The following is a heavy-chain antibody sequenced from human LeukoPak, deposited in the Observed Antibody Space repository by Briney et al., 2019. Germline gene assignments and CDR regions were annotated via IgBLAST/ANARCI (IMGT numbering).Heavy chain of an antibody. V-gene: IGHV1-8*03. J-gene: IGHJ5*02. Sequence: ASVKVSCKAPGYTFTSYDINWVRQATGQGLEWMGWMNPNSGNTGYAQKFQGRVTITRNTSINTVYMEMSSLRSEDTAVYYCARGQQRLVSWGQGTLVTVSS. CDR2: MNPNSGNT. CDR3: ARGQQRLVS. CDR1: GYTFTSYD. D-gene: IGHD6-13*01.